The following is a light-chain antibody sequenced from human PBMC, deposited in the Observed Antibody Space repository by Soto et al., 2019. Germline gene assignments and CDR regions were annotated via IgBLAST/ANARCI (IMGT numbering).Light chain of an antibody. CDR3: QQYARSPLT. J-gene: IGKJ4*01. V-gene: IGKV3-20*01. CDR2: GAS. Sequence: EIVLTQSPGTLSLSPGERATLSCRTSQTISRNYLAWFQQKPGRAPRLLIYGASSRATGIPDRFSGSGSETDFTLTISRLEPEDSAVYFCQQYARSPLTFGGGAKVEI. CDR1: QTISRNY.